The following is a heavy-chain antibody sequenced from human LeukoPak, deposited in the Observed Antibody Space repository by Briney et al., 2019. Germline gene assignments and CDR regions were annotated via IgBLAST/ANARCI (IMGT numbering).Heavy chain of an antibody. CDR3: ARDKSVTTDWFDP. D-gene: IGHD4-17*01. CDR1: GYTFTSYG. Sequence: ASVTVSCTASGYTFTSYGISWVRQAPGQGLEWMGWISAYNGNTNYAQKLQGRVTMTTDTSTSTAYMELRSLRSDDTAVYYCARDKSVTTDWFDPWGQGTLVTVSS. V-gene: IGHV1-18*01. CDR2: ISAYNGNT. J-gene: IGHJ5*02.